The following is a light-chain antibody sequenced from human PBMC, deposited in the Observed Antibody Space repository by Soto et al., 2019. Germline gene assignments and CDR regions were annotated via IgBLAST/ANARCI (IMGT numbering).Light chain of an antibody. CDR3: QSYDSSLSGSVV. CDR1: SSNIRAGYD. Sequence: QSVLTQPPSVSGAPGQRVTISCTGSSSNIRAGYDVHWYQQLPGTAPKLLIYGHTNRPSGVPDRFSGSKSGTSASLAITGLQAEDEADYYCQSYDSSLSGSVVFGGGTKLTVL. V-gene: IGLV1-40*01. CDR2: GHT. J-gene: IGLJ2*01.